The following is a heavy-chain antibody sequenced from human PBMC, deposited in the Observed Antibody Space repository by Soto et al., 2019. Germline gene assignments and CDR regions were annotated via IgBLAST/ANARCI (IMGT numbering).Heavy chain of an antibody. V-gene: IGHV1-46*01. D-gene: IGHD3-3*02. Sequence: GASVKVSWKASGDTFTRYEFHLVWQAPGQGXEWMGIINPSGGTTNYAQTFEGRVTMTRDTSTSTVYMELSSLRSDDTAVYYCARGPFLERQCYYYYRMLVWGPGPTVTV. J-gene: IGHJ6*02. CDR2: INPSGGTT. CDR3: ARGPFLERQCYYYYRMLV. CDR1: GDTFTRYE.